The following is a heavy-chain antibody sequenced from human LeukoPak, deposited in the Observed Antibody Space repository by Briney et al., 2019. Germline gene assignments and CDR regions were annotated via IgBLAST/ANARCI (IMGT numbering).Heavy chain of an antibody. CDR2: ISSSSSYI. V-gene: IGHV3-21*01. CDR3: ARDTYNWNYAVYFAY. D-gene: IGHD1-7*01. CDR1: GFTFSSYS. J-gene: IGHJ4*02. Sequence: GGSLRLSCAASGFTFSSYSMNWVRQAPGKGLEWVSSISSSSSYIYYADSVKGRFTISRDNAKNSLYLQMHSLSAEDTAVYYCARDTYNWNYAVYFAYWGQGTLVTVSS.